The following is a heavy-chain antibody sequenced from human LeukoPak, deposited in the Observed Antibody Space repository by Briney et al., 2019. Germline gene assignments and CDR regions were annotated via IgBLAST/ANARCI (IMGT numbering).Heavy chain of an antibody. CDR2: INDDGGST. D-gene: IGHD1-26*01. Sequence: GRSLRLSCAASGFTFSSYAMHWVRQTPGKGLVWVSRINDDGGSTSYADSVKGRFTISRDNAKNTVYLQMNSLRAEDTAVYYCARVSGPQWDFDYWGQGTLVTVSS. CDR1: GFTFSSYA. V-gene: IGHV3-74*01. J-gene: IGHJ4*02. CDR3: ARVSGPQWDFDY.